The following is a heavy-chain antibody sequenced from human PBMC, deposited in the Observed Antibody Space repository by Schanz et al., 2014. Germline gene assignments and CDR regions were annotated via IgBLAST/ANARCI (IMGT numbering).Heavy chain of an antibody. CDR1: GFSFSDYG. J-gene: IGHJ4*02. Sequence: ESGGGLVQPGGSLRLSCAASGFSFSDYGMHWVRQAPGRGLEWVAVISYHGSERYYADSVKGRFTISRDNSKNTLYLQMNSLRTEDTAVYFCAKSYDTSGYSGFDYWGQGTLVTVSS. CDR2: ISYHGSER. CDR3: AKSYDTSGYSGFDY. V-gene: IGHV3-30*18. D-gene: IGHD3-22*01.